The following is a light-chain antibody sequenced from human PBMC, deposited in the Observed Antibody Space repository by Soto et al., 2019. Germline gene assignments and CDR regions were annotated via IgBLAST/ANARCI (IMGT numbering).Light chain of an antibody. Sequence: QSVLTQPPSASGSPGQSVTISCIGTSSDVGAYNYVSWYQQHPGKVPKLMIYEVSKRPSGVPDRFSASKSGNTASLTVSGLQAEDEADYYCSSHGGSNNFYVCGTGTKVTVL. CDR2: EVS. CDR1: SSDVGAYNY. V-gene: IGLV2-8*01. CDR3: SSHGGSNNFYV. J-gene: IGLJ1*01.